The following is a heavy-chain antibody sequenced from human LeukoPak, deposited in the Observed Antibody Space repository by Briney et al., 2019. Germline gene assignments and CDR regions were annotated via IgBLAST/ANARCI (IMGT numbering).Heavy chain of an antibody. Sequence: GGSLRRSCAAPGFTFSSYEMNWDRQAPGKGLEWVSYISSSGSTIYYADSVKGRFTITRDNAKNSLYLQMNSLRAEDTAVYYCARSVGGYDILTGYLPAYYFDYWGQGTLVTASS. CDR3: ARSVGGYDILTGYLPAYYFDY. CDR2: ISSSGSTI. CDR1: GFTFSSYE. D-gene: IGHD3-9*01. J-gene: IGHJ4*02. V-gene: IGHV3-48*03.